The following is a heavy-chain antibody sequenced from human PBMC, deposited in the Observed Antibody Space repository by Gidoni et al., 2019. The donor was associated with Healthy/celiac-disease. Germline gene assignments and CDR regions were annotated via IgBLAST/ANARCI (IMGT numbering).Heavy chain of an antibody. CDR2: IGTAGDT. V-gene: IGHV3-13*01. CDR3: ARGGGTVPYAFDI. D-gene: IGHD1-1*01. Sequence: EVQLVESGGGLVQPGGSLRLSCAAPGFTFSSYDMHWVRQATGKGLEWVSGIGTAGDTHYPGSVKGRFTISRENAKNSLYLQMNSLRAEDTAVYYCARGGGTVPYAFDIWGQGTMVTVSS. CDR1: GFTFSSYD. J-gene: IGHJ3*02.